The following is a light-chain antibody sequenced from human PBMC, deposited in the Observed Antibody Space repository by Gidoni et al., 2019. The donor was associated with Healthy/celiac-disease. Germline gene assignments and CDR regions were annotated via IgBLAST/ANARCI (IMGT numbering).Light chain of an antibody. CDR2: AAS. J-gene: IGKJ4*01. Sequence: AIRMTTSPSSLSASTGDRVTITCRASQGISSYLAWYQQKPGKAPKLLIYAASTLQSGVPSRFSGSGSGTDFTLTISCLQSEDFATYYCQQYYSYLLTFGGGTKVEIK. V-gene: IGKV1-8*01. CDR3: QQYYSYLLT. CDR1: QGISSY.